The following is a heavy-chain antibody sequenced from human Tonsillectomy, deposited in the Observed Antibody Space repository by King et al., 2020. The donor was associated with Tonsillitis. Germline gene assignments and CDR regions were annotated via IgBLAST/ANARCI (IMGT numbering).Heavy chain of an antibody. Sequence: DVQLVESGGGLVKPGGSLRLSCAASGFTFSSYRMNWVRQAPGKGLEWVSSISSSSSYIYYADSVKGRFTISRDNAKNSLYLQMNSLRAEDTAVYYCASQVWSGYYMDFDYWGQGTLVTVSS. D-gene: IGHD3-3*01. CDR2: ISSSSSYI. CDR3: ASQVWSGYYMDFDY. V-gene: IGHV3-21*01. CDR1: GFTFSSYR. J-gene: IGHJ4*02.